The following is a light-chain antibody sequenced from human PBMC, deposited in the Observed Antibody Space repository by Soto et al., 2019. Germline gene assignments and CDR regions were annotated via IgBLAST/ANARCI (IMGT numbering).Light chain of an antibody. V-gene: IGKV1-5*03. CDR3: QQYNIYWT. Sequence: DIQMTQSPSTLSASVGDRVTITCRASQSISYGLACYQQKPGKAPNLLIYKASTLESVVPSRFSGSGSVTEFTLTIRSLHPDDFATYYCQQYNIYWTFGQGTKVEIK. CDR2: KAS. J-gene: IGKJ1*01. CDR1: QSISYG.